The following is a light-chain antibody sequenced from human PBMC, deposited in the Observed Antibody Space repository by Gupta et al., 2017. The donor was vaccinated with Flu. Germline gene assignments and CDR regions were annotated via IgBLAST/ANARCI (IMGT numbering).Light chain of an antibody. CDR3: TSYTSSSTRV. J-gene: IGLJ1*01. V-gene: IGLV2-14*01. Sequence: SSLTPPASVAGSPGQSFPISCTGTSSDVGGYNYVYWYQQHPGKAPKLMIYEVSKRPSGVSNRFSGSKSGNTASLTISGRQAEDEADYYCTSYTSSSTRVFGTGTKVTVL. CDR2: EVS. CDR1: SSDVGGYNY.